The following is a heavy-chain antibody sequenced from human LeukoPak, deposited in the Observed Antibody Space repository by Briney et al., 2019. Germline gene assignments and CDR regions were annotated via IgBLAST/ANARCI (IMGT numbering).Heavy chain of an antibody. CDR2: IKQDGSKK. D-gene: IGHD5-24*01. J-gene: IGHJ4*02. V-gene: IGHV3-7*04. CDR1: GFPFSSYW. CDR3: TRVGYIDKGIDY. Sequence: GGSLRLSCVASGFPFSSYWMTWVRQAPGKGLEWVANIKQDGSKKSYVDSVKGRFTISRHNAKNSLYLQMNSLRAEDTAIYYCTRVGYIDKGIDYWGQGTLVTVSS.